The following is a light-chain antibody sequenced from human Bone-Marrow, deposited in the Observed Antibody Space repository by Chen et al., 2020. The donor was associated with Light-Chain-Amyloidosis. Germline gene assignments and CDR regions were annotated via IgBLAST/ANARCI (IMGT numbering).Light chain of an antibody. Sequence: QSVLTQPPSASGTPGQRVTISCSGASSNIGINYVYWYQHFPGAAPNLLLHRNNQRPSGVPDRFAASKSVTSAFLAIRGLRSEDDADYYCAAWDGSLSGYVFGAGTKVIVL. CDR1: SSNIGINY. V-gene: IGLV1-47*01. J-gene: IGLJ1*01. CDR2: RNN. CDR3: AAWDGSLSGYV.